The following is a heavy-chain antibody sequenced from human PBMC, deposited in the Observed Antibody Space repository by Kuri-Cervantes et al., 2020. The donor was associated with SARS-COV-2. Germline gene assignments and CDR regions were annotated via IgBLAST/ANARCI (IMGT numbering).Heavy chain of an antibody. CDR1: GGTFSSYA. CDR2: IIPIFGTA. CDR3: ARDKADWNYDLWFDP. Sequence: SVKVSCKASGGTFSSYAISWVRQAPGQGLEWMGGIIPIFGTANYAQKFQGRVTITADESTSTAYMELSSLRSEDTAVYYCARDKADWNYDLWFDPWGQGTLVTVSS. V-gene: IGHV1-69*13. J-gene: IGHJ5*02. D-gene: IGHD1-7*01.